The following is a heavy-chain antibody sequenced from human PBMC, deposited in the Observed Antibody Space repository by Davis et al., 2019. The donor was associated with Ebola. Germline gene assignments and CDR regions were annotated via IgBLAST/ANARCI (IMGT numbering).Heavy chain of an antibody. J-gene: IGHJ4*02. Sequence: ASVKVSCKASGYSFTSYGISWVRQAPGQGLEGMGWISTDNGNTNYAQKLQGRVSMTTDKSTSTAYMELRSLRSEDTAVYYCVREGMAGDIVWHHFDYWGQGTLVTVSS. CDR3: VREGMAGDIVWHHFDY. V-gene: IGHV1-18*01. CDR2: ISTDNGNT. D-gene: IGHD5-12*01. CDR1: GYSFTSYG.